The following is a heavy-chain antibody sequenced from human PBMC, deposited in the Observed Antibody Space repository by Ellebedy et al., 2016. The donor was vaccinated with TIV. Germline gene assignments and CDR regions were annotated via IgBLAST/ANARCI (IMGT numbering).Heavy chain of an antibody. CDR1: GDSMTNYY. Sequence: SETLSLTCSVFGDSMTNYYWSWIRQSPGKGLEWIGNIYYNGNIDYNPSLRSRIIISIDTSKKQFSLKLRSVTAVDTAVYYCAREGGWSGHFDDWGQGVLVTVSS. CDR2: IYYNGNI. V-gene: IGHV4-59*01. D-gene: IGHD3-3*01. J-gene: IGHJ4*02. CDR3: AREGGWSGHFDD.